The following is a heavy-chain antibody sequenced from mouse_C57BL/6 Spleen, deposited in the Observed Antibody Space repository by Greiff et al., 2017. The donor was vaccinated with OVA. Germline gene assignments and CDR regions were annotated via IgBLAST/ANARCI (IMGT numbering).Heavy chain of an antibody. CDR3: ARSLLLYGNYGYFDV. V-gene: IGHV1-52*01. CDR2: IDPSDSET. CDR1: GYTFTSYW. J-gene: IGHJ1*03. D-gene: IGHD2-1*01. Sequence: QVQLQQPGAELVRPGSSVKLSCKASGYTFTSYWMHWVKQRPIQGLEWIGNIDPSDSETHYNQQFKDKATLTVDKSSSTAYMQLSSLTSEDSAVYYCARSLLLYGNYGYFDVWGTGTTVTVSS.